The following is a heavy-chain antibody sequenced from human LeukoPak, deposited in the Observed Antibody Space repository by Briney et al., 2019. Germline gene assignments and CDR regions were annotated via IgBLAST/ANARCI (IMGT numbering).Heavy chain of an antibody. CDR3: AKDGLKLQKYYFDY. CDR2: ISSSSSTI. J-gene: IGHJ4*02. CDR1: GFTFSSYE. Sequence: PGGSLRLSCAASGFTFSSYEMTWVRQAPGKGLEWVSYISSSSSTIYYADSVKGRFSISRDNSQNSLYLQMHSLRTEDTAVYYCAKDGLKLQKYYFDYWGQGTLVTVSS. V-gene: IGHV3-48*03. D-gene: IGHD1-1*01.